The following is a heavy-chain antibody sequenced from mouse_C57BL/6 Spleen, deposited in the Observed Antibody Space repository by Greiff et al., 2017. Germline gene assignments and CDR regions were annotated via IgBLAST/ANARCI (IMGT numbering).Heavy chain of an antibody. CDR1: GYTFTSYW. Sequence: VQLQQPGAELVKPGASVKLSCKASGYTFTSYWMHWVKQRPGRGLEWIGRIDPNSGGTKYNEKFKSKATLTVDKPSSTAYMQLSSLTSEDSAVYYCARGSTTVVANYFDYWRQGTTLTVSS. CDR2: IDPNSGGT. CDR3: ARGSTTVVANYFDY. D-gene: IGHD1-1*01. J-gene: IGHJ2*01. V-gene: IGHV1-72*01.